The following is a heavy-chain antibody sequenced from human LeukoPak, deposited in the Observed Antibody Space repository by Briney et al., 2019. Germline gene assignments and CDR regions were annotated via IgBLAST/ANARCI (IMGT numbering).Heavy chain of an antibody. CDR1: GYTFTGYY. D-gene: IGHD3-10*01. Sequence: ASVKVSCKASGYTFTGYYMHWVRQAPGQGLEWMGWINPNSGGTNYAQEFQGRVTMTRDTSISTAYMELSRLRSDDTAVYYCARVGGSGSRSWFDPWGQGTLVTVSS. J-gene: IGHJ5*02. CDR3: ARVGGSGSRSWFDP. CDR2: INPNSGGT. V-gene: IGHV1-2*02.